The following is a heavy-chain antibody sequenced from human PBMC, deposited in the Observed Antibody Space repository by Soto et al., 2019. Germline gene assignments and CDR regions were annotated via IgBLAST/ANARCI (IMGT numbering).Heavy chain of an antibody. CDR1: GASISSGGYY. CDR2: IYYSGST. Sequence: QVQLQESGPGLVKPSQTLPLTCTVSGASISSGGYYWNWIRQHPGKGLEWIGYIYYSGSTYYNPSLKSRVTISVDTSKNEFSLKLSSVTAADTAVYYCARDGRGRGIAVAGRFWYFDLWGRGTLVTVSS. CDR3: ARDGRGRGIAVAGRFWYFDL. V-gene: IGHV4-31*03. J-gene: IGHJ2*01. D-gene: IGHD6-19*01.